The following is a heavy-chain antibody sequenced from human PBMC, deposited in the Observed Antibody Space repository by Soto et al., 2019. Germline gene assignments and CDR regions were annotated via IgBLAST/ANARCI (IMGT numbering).Heavy chain of an antibody. CDR1: GFMFSSYA. Sequence: QVQLVESGGGVVQPGRSLRLSCAASGFMFSSYAMHWVRQAPGKGLEWVAVKTYDGSNKYYADSVKGRFTISRDNSMNTLYLQMNSLRAEDTAVYYSARAGGLLVGYWGQGTLVTVSS. D-gene: IGHD1-26*01. CDR3: ARAGGLLVGY. CDR2: KTYDGSNK. V-gene: IGHV3-30-3*01. J-gene: IGHJ4*02.